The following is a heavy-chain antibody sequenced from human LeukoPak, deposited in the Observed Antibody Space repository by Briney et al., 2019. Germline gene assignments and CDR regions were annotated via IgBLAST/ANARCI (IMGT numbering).Heavy chain of an antibody. CDR2: LGGSGGYT. CDR1: GFTFSSYA. CDR3: AKGMGYYDGMDV. Sequence: GGSLRLSCAASGFTFSSYAMTWVRQAPGKGLEWVSSLGGSGGYTYHANSVKGRFTISRDNSKNTLYLRMNSLRAEDTAVYYCAKGMGYYDGMDVWGQGTTVTVSS. J-gene: IGHJ6*02. V-gene: IGHV3-23*01. D-gene: IGHD1-26*01.